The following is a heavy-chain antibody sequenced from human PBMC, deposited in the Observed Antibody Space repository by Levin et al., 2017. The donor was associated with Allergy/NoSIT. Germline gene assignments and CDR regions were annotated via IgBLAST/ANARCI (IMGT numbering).Heavy chain of an antibody. CDR1: GGSISSSY. CDR3: ARPKSGYDGSGHHYYYMDV. CDR2: IYHSGST. J-gene: IGHJ6*03. D-gene: IGHD5-12*01. Sequence: SETLSLTCTVSGGSISSSYWSWIRQPPGKGLEWIGYIYHSGSTDYNPSLKSRVTISVDTSKNQFSLKLSSVTAADTAIYYCARPKSGYDGSGHHYYYMDVWGKGTTVTVSS. V-gene: IGHV4-59*01.